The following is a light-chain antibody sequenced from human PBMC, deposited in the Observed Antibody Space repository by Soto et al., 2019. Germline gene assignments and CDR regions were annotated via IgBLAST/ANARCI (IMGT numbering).Light chain of an antibody. J-gene: IGKJ5*01. Sequence: EVVLTQSPATLSLSPGERATLSCRASQSVSRHLAWYQQKPGQAPRLLILDASDRATGIPARFSGSGSGTNFTLTISSLEPEDFAVYYCQQYNNWPLTFGQGTRLEIK. CDR1: QSVSRH. CDR3: QQYNNWPLT. V-gene: IGKV3-11*01. CDR2: DAS.